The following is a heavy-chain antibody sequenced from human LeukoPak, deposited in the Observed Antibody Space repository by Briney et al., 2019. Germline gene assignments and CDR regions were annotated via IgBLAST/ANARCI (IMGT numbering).Heavy chain of an antibody. CDR3: ARVRLYYDSSGYTMYYFDY. D-gene: IGHD3-22*01. Sequence: GESLKISCKGSGYSFTSYWIGWVRQMPGKGLEWMGIIYPGDSDTRYSPSFQGQVTISADKSISTAYLQWSSLKASDTAMYYCARVRLYYDSSGYTMYYFDYWGQGTLVTVSS. CDR1: GYSFTSYW. CDR2: IYPGDSDT. J-gene: IGHJ4*02. V-gene: IGHV5-51*01.